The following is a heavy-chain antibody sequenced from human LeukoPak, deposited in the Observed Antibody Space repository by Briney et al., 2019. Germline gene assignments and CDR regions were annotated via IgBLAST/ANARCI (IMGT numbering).Heavy chain of an antibody. V-gene: IGHV3-21*01. CDR1: GFTFSSYS. J-gene: IGHJ4*02. CDR3: ARYRYYGSGDFDY. D-gene: IGHD3-10*01. CDR2: ISSSSSYI. Sequence: PGGSLRLSCAASGFTFSSYSMNWVRQAPGKGLEWVSSISSSSSYIYYAYSVKGRFTISRDNAKNSLYLQMNSLRAEDTAVYYCARYRYYGSGDFDYWGQGTLVTVSS.